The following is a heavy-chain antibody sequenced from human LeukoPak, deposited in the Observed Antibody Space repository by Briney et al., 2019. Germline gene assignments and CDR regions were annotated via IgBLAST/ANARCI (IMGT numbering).Heavy chain of an antibody. Sequence: GGSLRLSCAVSGITLSNYGMSWVRQAPGKGLEWVAGISDSGGRTNYADSVKGRFTISRDNSKNPLYLQMNSLRAEDTAVYYCAKDGGSGWYPLVARILYYYYYMDVWGKGTTVTVSS. CDR2: ISDSGGRT. CDR1: GITLSNYG. J-gene: IGHJ6*03. CDR3: AKDGGSGWYPLVARILYYYYYMDV. D-gene: IGHD6-19*01. V-gene: IGHV3-23*01.